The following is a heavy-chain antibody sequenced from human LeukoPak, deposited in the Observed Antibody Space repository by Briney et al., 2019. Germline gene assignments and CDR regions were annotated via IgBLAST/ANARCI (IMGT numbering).Heavy chain of an antibody. CDR2: ISAYNGNT. D-gene: IGHD6-19*01. Sequence: AASVKVSCKASGGTFSSYAISWVRQAPGQGLEWMGWISAYNGNTNYAQKLQGRVTITRDTSASTAYMELSSLRSEDTAVYYCTRERSGWYDWYFDLWGRGTLVTVSS. J-gene: IGHJ2*01. CDR1: GGTFSSYA. V-gene: IGHV1-18*01. CDR3: TRERSGWYDWYFDL.